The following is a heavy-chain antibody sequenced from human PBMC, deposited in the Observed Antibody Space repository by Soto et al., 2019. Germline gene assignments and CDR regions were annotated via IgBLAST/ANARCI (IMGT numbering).Heavy chain of an antibody. J-gene: IGHJ5*01. CDR2: IIPILGIA. CDR3: TREKDCRCGSCENWHDP. D-gene: IGHD2-15*01. CDR1: GGTFSSYT. V-gene: IGHV1-69*04. Sequence: SVKVSCKASGGTFSSYTISWVRQAPGQGLEWMGRIIPILGIANYAQKFQGRVTITADKSTSTAYMELSSLRSEDTAVYYCTREKDCRCGSCENWHDPWGQGTLVTVSS.